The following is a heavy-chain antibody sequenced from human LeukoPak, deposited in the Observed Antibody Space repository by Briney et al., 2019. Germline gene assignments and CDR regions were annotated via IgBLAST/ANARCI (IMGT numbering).Heavy chain of an antibody. V-gene: IGHV1-18*01. J-gene: IGHJ4*02. CDR1: GYTFTNYA. CDR2: ISAYNGDT. CDR3: ARDDALVATGSFDY. D-gene: IGHD5-12*01. Sequence: ASVKVSCKASGYTFTNYAISWVRQAPGQGLEWMGWISAYNGDTMYAQNLQGRVTMTTDTSTSTAYMELRSLRSGDTAVYYCARDDALVATGSFDYWGQGTLVTVSS.